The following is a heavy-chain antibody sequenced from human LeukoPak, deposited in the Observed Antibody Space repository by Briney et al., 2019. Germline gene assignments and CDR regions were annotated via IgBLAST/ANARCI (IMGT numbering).Heavy chain of an antibody. CDR3: AGTYYYDSSGSYRAFDI. V-gene: IGHV1-69*05. CDR1: GYTFTSYY. J-gene: IGHJ3*02. D-gene: IGHD3-22*01. CDR2: IIPIFGTA. Sequence: SVKVSCKASGYTFTSYYMHWVRQAPGQGLEWMGGIIPIFGTANYAQKFQGRVTITTDESTSTAYMELSSLRSEDTAVYYCAGTYYYDSSGSYRAFDIWGQGTMVTVSS.